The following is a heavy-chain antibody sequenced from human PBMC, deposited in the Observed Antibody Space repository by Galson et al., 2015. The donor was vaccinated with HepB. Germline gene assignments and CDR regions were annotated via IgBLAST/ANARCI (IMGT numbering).Heavy chain of an antibody. CDR3: AREGPLGYCSGGSCYRGRYYYGMDV. CDR2: IDPSDSYT. J-gene: IGHJ6*02. D-gene: IGHD2-15*01. Sequence: QSGAEVKKPGESLRISCKGSGYSFTSYWISWVRQMPGKGLEWMGRIDPSDSYTNYSPSFQGHVTISADKSISTAYLQWSSLKASDTAMYYCAREGPLGYCSGGSCYRGRYYYGMDVCGQGTTVTVSS. CDR1: GYSFTSYW. V-gene: IGHV5-10-1*01.